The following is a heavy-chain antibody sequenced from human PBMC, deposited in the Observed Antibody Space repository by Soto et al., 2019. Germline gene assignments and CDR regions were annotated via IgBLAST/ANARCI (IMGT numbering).Heavy chain of an antibody. V-gene: IGHV4-34*01. J-gene: IGHJ3*02. Sequence: QVQLQQWGAGLLKPSETLSLTCAVYGGSFSGYYWSWIRQPPGKGLEWIGEINHSGRTNYNPSLKSRVTISVAASKNQFSLKLSSVTAADTVVYYCEVNTADAIDIWGQGTMVTVSS. CDR3: EVNTADAIDI. CDR1: GGSFSGYY. D-gene: IGHD4-17*01. CDR2: INHSGRT.